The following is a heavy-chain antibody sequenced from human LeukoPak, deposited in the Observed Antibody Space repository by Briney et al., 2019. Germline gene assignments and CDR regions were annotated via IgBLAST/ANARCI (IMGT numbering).Heavy chain of an antibody. D-gene: IGHD6-13*01. CDR3: ARLRRIAAAGNNWFDP. CDR1: GGSISSYY. V-gene: IGHV4-59*08. Sequence: SETLSLTCTASGGSISSYYWSWIRQPPGKGLEWIGYIYYSGSTNYNPSLKSRVTISVDTSKNQFSLKLSSVTAADTAVYYCARLRRIAAAGNNWFDPWGRGTLVTVSS. CDR2: IYYSGST. J-gene: IGHJ5*02.